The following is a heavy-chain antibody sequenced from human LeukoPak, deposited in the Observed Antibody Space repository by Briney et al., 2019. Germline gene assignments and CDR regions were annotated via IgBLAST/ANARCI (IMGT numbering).Heavy chain of an antibody. CDR2: ISYDGSNK. V-gene: IGHV3-30*03. CDR3: ARDRRQAGIAVAGTVDY. J-gene: IGHJ4*02. D-gene: IGHD6-19*01. CDR1: GFTFSTYS. Sequence: GGSLRLSCAASGFTFSTYSMNWVRQAPGKGLEWVAVISYDGSNKYYADSVKGRFTISRDNSKNTLYLQMNSLRAEDTAVYYCARDRRQAGIAVAGTVDYWGQGTLVTVSS.